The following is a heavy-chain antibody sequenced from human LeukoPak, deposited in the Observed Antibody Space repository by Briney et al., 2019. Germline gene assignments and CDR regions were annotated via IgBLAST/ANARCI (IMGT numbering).Heavy chain of an antibody. V-gene: IGHV1-2*02. CDR3: ARRLVGAPYFFDY. D-gene: IGHD1-26*01. Sequence: GASVKVSCKASGYSFTDFYIHWVRQVPGQGLEWMGWVNAKIEATHYPPKFQGRVTMTSDTSINTVYMEMSSLTSDDSGLYYCARRLVGAPYFFDYWGQGALVTVSS. CDR1: GYSFTDFY. J-gene: IGHJ4*02. CDR2: VNAKIEAT.